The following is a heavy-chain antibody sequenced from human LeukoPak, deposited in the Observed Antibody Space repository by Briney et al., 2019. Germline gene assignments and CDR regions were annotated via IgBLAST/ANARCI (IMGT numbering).Heavy chain of an antibody. CDR2: ISWNSGSI. V-gene: IGHV3-9*03. CDR1: GFTFDDYA. CDR3: AEDRREMADDAFDI. J-gene: IGHJ3*02. Sequence: GRSLRLSCAASGFTFDDYAMHWVRQAPGKGLEWVSGISWNSGSIGYADSVKGRFTISRDNAKNSLYLQMNSLRAEDMALYYCAEDRREMADDAFDIWGQGTMVTVSS. D-gene: IGHD5-24*01.